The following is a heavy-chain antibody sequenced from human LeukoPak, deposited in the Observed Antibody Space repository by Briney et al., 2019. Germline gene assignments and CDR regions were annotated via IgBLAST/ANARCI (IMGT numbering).Heavy chain of an antibody. CDR1: GFTFSSYS. CDR2: ISSSSTI. Sequence: GGSLRLSCAASGFTFSSYSMNWVRQAPGKGLEWVSYISSSSTIYYADSVKGRFTISRDNAKNSLYLQMNSLRAEDTAVYYCAREYSSRGYFDYWGQGTLVTVSS. CDR3: AREYSSRGYFDY. V-gene: IGHV3-48*01. D-gene: IGHD6-13*01. J-gene: IGHJ4*02.